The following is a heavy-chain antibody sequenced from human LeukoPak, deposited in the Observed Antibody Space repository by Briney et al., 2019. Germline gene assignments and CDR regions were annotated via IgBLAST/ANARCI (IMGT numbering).Heavy chain of an antibody. CDR2: ISGSGGST. D-gene: IGHD6-19*01. Sequence: GESLRLSCAASGFTFSSYAMSWVRQAPGKGLEWVSAISGSGGSTYYADSVKGRFTISRDNFKNTLYLQMNSLRAEDTAVYYCAKDISGWYGSFAFDIWGQGTMVTVSS. CDR3: AKDISGWYGSFAFDI. V-gene: IGHV3-23*01. J-gene: IGHJ3*02. CDR1: GFTFSSYA.